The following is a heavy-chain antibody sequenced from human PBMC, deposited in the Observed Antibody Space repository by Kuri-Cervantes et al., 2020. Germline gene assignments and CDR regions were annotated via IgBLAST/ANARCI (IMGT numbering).Heavy chain of an antibody. Sequence: GESLKISCVASGFTFSSYGMHWVRQAPGKGLEWVALIWYDGSNKYYADSVKGRFTISRDNSKNTLYLQMNSLRAEDTAVYYCAKDQGYYDSSGYFDYWGQGTLVTVSS. J-gene: IGHJ4*02. V-gene: IGHV3-30*02. D-gene: IGHD3-22*01. CDR3: AKDQGYYDSSGYFDY. CDR2: IWYDGSNK. CDR1: GFTFSSYG.